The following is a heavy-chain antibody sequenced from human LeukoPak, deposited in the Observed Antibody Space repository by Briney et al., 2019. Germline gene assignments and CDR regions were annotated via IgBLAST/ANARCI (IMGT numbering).Heavy chain of an antibody. V-gene: IGHV1-69*13. CDR3: ARDTDYYESSSGYYYMDV. D-gene: IGHD3-22*01. Sequence: SVRVSCKASGGTFSIYAISWVRQAPGQGREGVGGIIPIFGTANYAQKFQGRVTITADESTSTAYMELSSLRSEDTAVYYCARDTDYYESSSGYYYMDVWGKGTTVTVSS. CDR1: GGTFSIYA. CDR2: IIPIFGTA. J-gene: IGHJ6*03.